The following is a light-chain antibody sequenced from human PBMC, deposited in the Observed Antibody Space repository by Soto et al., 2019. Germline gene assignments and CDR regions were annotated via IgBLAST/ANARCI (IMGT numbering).Light chain of an antibody. Sequence: QSVLTQPASVSGSPGQSITLSCTGTSSDVGSYNLVSWYQLHPGKAPKLMIYEGTKRPSGVSNRFSGSKSGSTASLTISGLQAEDEADYYCCSYAGSRSDVVFGGGTQLTVL. CDR1: SSDVGSYNL. CDR3: CSYAGSRSDVV. J-gene: IGLJ2*01. V-gene: IGLV2-23*01. CDR2: EGT.